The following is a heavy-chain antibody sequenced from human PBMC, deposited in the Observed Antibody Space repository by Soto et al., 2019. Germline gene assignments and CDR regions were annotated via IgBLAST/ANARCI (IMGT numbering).Heavy chain of an antibody. CDR3: AKVERSGRGPPFSCHI. V-gene: IGHV3-15*07. CDR1: GFTFSDAW. D-gene: IGHD5-12*01. Sequence: GGSLRLSCAASGFTFSDAWMNWVRQAPGKGLEWVGRIKSKTDGGTTDYAAPVKGRFTISKDNSMSTLLLQMDTLGPDDTAIYYCAKVERSGRGPPFSCHIWGQGTMVTVSS. CDR2: IKSKTDGGTT. J-gene: IGHJ3*02.